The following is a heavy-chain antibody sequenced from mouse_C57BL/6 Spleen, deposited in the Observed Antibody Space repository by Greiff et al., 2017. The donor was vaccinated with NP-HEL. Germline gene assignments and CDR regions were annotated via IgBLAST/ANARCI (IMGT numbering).Heavy chain of an antibody. D-gene: IGHD1-1*01. CDR3: ARRIYYGSEGYFDV. CDR1: GYTFTSYN. V-gene: IGHV1-12*01. Sequence: QVQLKQSGAELVRPGASVKMSCKASGYTFTSYNMHWVKQTPRQGLEWIGAIYPGNGDTSYNQKFKGKATLTVDKSSSTAYMQLSSLTSEDSAVYFCARRIYYGSEGYFDVWGTGTTVTVSS. CDR2: IYPGNGDT. J-gene: IGHJ1*03.